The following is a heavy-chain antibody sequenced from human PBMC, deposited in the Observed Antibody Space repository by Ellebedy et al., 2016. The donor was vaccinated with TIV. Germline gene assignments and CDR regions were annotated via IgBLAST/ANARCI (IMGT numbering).Heavy chain of an antibody. V-gene: IGHV4-39*01. CDR1: GGAISSNTYY. CDR3: AKLAFSWGSWFDS. D-gene: IGHD2/OR15-2a*01. CDR2: INYSGTT. J-gene: IGHJ5*01. Sequence: MPSETLSLTCTVTGGAISSNTYYWAWIRQPPGKGLEWIGRINYSGTTSYNASLKSRIAITVDMSKNQFSLILSSVTAADTALYYCAKLAFSWGSWFDSWGQGTLVTVSS.